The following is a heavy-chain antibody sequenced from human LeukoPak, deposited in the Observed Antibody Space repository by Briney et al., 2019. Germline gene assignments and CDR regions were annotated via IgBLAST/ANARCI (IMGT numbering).Heavy chain of an antibody. D-gene: IGHD5-12*01. V-gene: IGHV4-30-2*01. CDR2: IYHSGST. J-gene: IGHJ4*02. CDR3: ARDYGSGYDSLFHFDY. Sequence: PSETLSLTCTVSGGSISSGGYYWSWIRQPPGEGLEWIGYIYHSGSTYYNPSLKSRVTISVDRSKNQFSLKLSSVTAADTAVYYCARDYGSGYDSLFHFDYWGQGTLVTVSS. CDR1: GGSISSGGYY.